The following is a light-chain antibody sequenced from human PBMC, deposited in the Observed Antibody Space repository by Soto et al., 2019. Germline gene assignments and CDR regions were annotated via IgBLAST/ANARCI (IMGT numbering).Light chain of an antibody. CDR3: QSYDISLSGWV. Sequence: QSVLTQPPSVSGAPGQRVTISCTESSSNIGAGYDVHWYQQLPGTAPKLLIYGNSNRPSGVPDRFSGSKSGTSASLAITGLQAEDEADYYCQSYDISLSGWVFGGGTKPTVL. CDR1: SSNIGAGYD. V-gene: IGLV1-40*01. J-gene: IGLJ3*02. CDR2: GNS.